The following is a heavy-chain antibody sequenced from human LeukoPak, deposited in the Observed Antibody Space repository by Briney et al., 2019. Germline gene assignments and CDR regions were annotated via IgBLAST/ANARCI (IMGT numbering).Heavy chain of an antibody. CDR3: AREFRAPYYYGSGSRHFDY. V-gene: IGHV3-72*01. CDR2: TRNKANSYTT. D-gene: IGHD3-10*01. Sequence: QAGGSLRLSCAASGFTFSSYAMSWVRQAPGKGLEWVGRTRNKANSYTTEYAASVKGRFTISRDDSKNSLYLQMNSLKTEDTAVYYCAREFRAPYYYGSGSRHFDYWGQGTLVTVSS. CDR1: GFTFSSYA. J-gene: IGHJ4*02.